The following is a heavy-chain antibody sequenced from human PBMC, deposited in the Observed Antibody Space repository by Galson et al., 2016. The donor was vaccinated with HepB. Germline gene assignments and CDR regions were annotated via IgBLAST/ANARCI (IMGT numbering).Heavy chain of an antibody. CDR2: IDWDDDK. CDR3: ARIRGKEAFDI. V-gene: IGHV2-70*04. Sequence: PALVKPTQTLTLTCAFSGISFTTGRMRVSWIRQPPGRALEWLARIDWDDDKFYSTSLRTRLTISKDTSKNQVVLTMTNVDPVDTATYYCARIRGKEAFDIRGPGTVVTVSS. J-gene: IGHJ3*02. CDR1: GISFTTGRMR. D-gene: IGHD3-10*01.